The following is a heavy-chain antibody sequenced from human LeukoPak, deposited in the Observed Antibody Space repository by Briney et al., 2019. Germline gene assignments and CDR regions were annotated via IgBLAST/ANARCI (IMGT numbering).Heavy chain of an antibody. D-gene: IGHD2-2*01. V-gene: IGHV3-48*01. CDR2: IDSSSGTI. CDR3: ARHATSQIVVVPAAPAWFDP. J-gene: IGHJ5*02. CDR1: GFSFSPYS. Sequence: GGSLRLSCAASGFSFSPYSMNWLRQAPGKGLEWVSYIDSSSGTIYYADSVRGRFTISGDNAKNSLYLQMNSLRAEDTAVYYCARHATSQIVVVPAAPAWFDPWGQGTLVTVSS.